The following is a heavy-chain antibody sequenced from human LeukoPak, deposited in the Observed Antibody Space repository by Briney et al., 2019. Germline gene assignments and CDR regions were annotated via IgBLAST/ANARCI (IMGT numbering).Heavy chain of an antibody. V-gene: IGHV4-4*07. D-gene: IGHD3-9*01. CDR3: ASYYDILTGRQAFDI. J-gene: IGHJ3*02. CDR1: GGSISSYH. CDR2: IFASGNT. Sequence: SSETLSLTCTVPGGSISSYHWSWIRQPAGKGPEWIGRIFASGNTNYNPSLKSRVTMSVDTSKNQFSLKLRSVTAADTAVYYCASYYDILTGRQAFDIWGQGTMVTVSS.